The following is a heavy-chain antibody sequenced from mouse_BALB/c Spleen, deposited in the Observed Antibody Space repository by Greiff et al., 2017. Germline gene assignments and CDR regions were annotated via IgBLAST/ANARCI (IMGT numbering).Heavy chain of an antibody. CDR3: ARESSITTVVATIDYAMDY. CDR1: GFNIKDTY. V-gene: IGHV14-3*02. Sequence: EVQLVESGAELVKPGASVKLSCTASGFNIKDTYMHWVKQRPEQGLEWIGRIDPANGNTKYDPKFQGKATITADTSSNTAYLQLSSLTSEDTAVYYCARESSITTVVATIDYAMDYWGQGTSVTVSS. J-gene: IGHJ4*01. CDR2: IDPANGNT. D-gene: IGHD1-1*01.